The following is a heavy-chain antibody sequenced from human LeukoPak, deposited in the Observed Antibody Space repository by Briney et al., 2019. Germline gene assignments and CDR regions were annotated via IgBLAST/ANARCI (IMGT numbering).Heavy chain of an antibody. D-gene: IGHD6-19*01. CDR1: GFTFSSYA. Sequence: PGGSLRLSCAASGFTFSSYAMSWVRQAPGKGLEWVSAISGSGGSTYYADSVKGRFTISRDNSKNTLYLQMNSLRAEDTAVYYCAKDKVAVAGTQGYYFDYWGQGTLVTVYS. CDR2: ISGSGGST. J-gene: IGHJ4*02. CDR3: AKDKVAVAGTQGYYFDY. V-gene: IGHV3-23*01.